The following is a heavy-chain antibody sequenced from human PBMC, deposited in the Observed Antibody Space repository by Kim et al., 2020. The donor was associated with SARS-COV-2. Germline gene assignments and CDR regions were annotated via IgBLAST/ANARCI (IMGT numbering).Heavy chain of an antibody. CDR2: IIPIFGTA. Sequence: SVKVSCKASGGTFSSYGISWVRQAPGQGLEWMGGIIPIFGTANYAQKFQGRVTITADESTSTAYMELSSLRSEDTAVYYCARDQGTDSSWNYYGMDVWGQGTTVTVSS. CDR3: ARDQGTDSSWNYYGMDV. D-gene: IGHD6-13*01. CDR1: GGTFSSYG. J-gene: IGHJ6*02. V-gene: IGHV1-69*13.